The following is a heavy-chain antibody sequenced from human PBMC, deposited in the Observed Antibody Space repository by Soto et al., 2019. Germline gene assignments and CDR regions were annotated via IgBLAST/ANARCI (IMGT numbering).Heavy chain of an antibody. CDR2: ISYDGSNK. CDR3: AKAQQAAHLDAMAIDF. D-gene: IGHD5-18*01. Sequence: GGSLRLSCAASGFTFSNYGMHRVRQAPGKGLEWVAVISYDGSNKYYADSVKGRFTISRDNSKNTLYLQMTSLRAEETAVYYCAKAQQAAHLDAMAIDFWGQGTLVTVSS. CDR1: GFTFSNYG. V-gene: IGHV3-30*18. J-gene: IGHJ4*02.